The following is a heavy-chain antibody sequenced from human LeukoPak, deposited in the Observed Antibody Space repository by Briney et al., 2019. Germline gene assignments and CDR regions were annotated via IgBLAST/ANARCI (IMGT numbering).Heavy chain of an antibody. V-gene: IGHV3-21*01. J-gene: IGHJ3*02. Sequence: GGSLRLSCAASGSTFSSYSMNWVRQAPGKGLEWVSSISSSSSYIYYADSVKGRFTISRDNAKNSLYLQMNSLRAEDTAVYYCAREPIYYGSGSYFMDDDAFDIWGQGTMVTVSS. CDR2: ISSSSSYI. CDR3: AREPIYYGSGSYFMDDDAFDI. D-gene: IGHD3-10*01. CDR1: GSTFSSYS.